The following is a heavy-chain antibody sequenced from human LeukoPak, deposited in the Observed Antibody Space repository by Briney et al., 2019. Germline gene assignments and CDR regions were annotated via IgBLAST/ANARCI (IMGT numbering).Heavy chain of an antibody. Sequence: PSETLSLTCTVSGYSISSGYYWGWIRQPPGKGLEWIESIYHSGSTYYNPSLKSRVTISVDTSKNQFSLKLSSVTAADTAVYYCARADIVVVPAAFFDYWGQGTLVTVSS. V-gene: IGHV4-38-2*02. CDR1: GYSISSGYY. J-gene: IGHJ4*02. CDR2: IYHSGST. CDR3: ARADIVVVPAAFFDY. D-gene: IGHD2-2*01.